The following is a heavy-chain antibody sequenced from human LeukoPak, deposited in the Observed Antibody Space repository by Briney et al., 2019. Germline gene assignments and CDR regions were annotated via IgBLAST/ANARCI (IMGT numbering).Heavy chain of an antibody. CDR2: VYYTGPT. CDR1: GGSLGGHY. V-gene: IGHV4-59*11. J-gene: IGHJ4*02. CDR3: ARFSWGCSTASCYLTN. D-gene: IGHD2-2*01. Sequence: SETLSLTCSVGGGSLGGHYWGWIRQPPGKGLELVGPVYYTGPTFYNPSLNSRVTITLDTSRNQFSLRLTSVIAADTAVYYCARFSWGCSTASCYLTNWGQGALVTVSS.